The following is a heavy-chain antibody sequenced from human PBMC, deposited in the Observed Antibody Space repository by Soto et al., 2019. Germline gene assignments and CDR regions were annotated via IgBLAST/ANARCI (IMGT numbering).Heavy chain of an antibody. CDR1: GYSFTSYW. CDR3: ARRVGQQLITFDY. D-gene: IGHD6-13*01. Sequence: PGESLKISCKGSGYSFTSYWISWVRQMPGKGLEWMGRIDPSDSYTNYSPSFQGHVTISADKSTSTAYLQWRSLKASDTAMYYCARRVGQQLITFDYWGQGTLVTVSS. J-gene: IGHJ4*02. CDR2: IDPSDSYT. V-gene: IGHV5-10-1*01.